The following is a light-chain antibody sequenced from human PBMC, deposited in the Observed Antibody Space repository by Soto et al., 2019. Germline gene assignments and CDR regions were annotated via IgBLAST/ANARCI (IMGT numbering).Light chain of an antibody. J-gene: IGLJ1*01. Sequence: QSALTQPASVSGSPGQSITISCTGTSSDVGGYNYVSWYQQHPGKAPELMIYDVSNRPSGVSNRFSGSKSGNTASLTISGLQAEDEADYYCSSYTSSSPWVFGTGTKLTVL. CDR1: SSDVGGYNY. CDR2: DVS. CDR3: SSYTSSSPWV. V-gene: IGLV2-14*01.